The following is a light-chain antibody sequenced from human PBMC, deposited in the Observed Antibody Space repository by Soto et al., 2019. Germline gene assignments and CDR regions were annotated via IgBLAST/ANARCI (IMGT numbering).Light chain of an antibody. CDR2: DVS. V-gene: IGLV2-14*01. J-gene: IGLJ1*01. CDR1: SSDVGGYNY. CDR3: SSYTSSSTQV. Sequence: QSVRTQPASVSGSPVQSITISCTGTSSDVGGYNYVSWYQQHPGKAPKLMIYDVSNRPSGVSNRFSGSKSGNTASLTISGLQAEDEADYYCSSYTSSSTQVFGTGTKVTVL.